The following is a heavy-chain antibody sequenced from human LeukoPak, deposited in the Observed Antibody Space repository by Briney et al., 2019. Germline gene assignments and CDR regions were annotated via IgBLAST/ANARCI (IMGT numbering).Heavy chain of an antibody. J-gene: IGHJ4*02. Sequence: GGSLRLSCVGSGFTFRSHAMSWVRQAPEKGLEFVSGIYENGGTTYYADSVKGRFSISRDNTKNTLYLQMDSLRGEDTAVYYCAKDFRIGYSAHFDYWGQGALVTVSS. V-gene: IGHV3-23*01. CDR2: IYENGGTT. CDR3: AKDFRIGYSAHFDY. D-gene: IGHD2-21*01. CDR1: GFTFRSHA.